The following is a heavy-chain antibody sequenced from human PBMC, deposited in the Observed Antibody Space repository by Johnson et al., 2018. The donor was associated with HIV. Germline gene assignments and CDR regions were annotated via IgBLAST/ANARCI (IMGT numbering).Heavy chain of an antibody. CDR1: GFTFSSYA. V-gene: IGHV3-30*04. CDR3: ANSPLSPSGSYPHAPDASVWDI. Sequence: QVQLVESGGGVVQPGRSLRLSCAASGFTFSSYAMYWVRQAPGKGLEWVAVISYDGSNKYYADSVKGRFTISRDNSKNTLYLQMNSLRAEDTAVYYCANSPLSPSGSYPHAPDASVWDIWGQGTMVTVSS. D-gene: IGHD1-26*01. CDR2: ISYDGSNK. J-gene: IGHJ3*02.